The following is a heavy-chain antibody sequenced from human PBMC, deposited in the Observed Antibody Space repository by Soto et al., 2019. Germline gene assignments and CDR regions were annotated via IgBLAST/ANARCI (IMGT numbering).Heavy chain of an antibody. V-gene: IGHV1-3*01. CDR1: GYTFTSYA. CDR2: INAGNGNT. Sequence: QVQLVQSGAEVKKPGASVKASCKASGYTFTSYAMHWVRQAPGQRLEWMGWINAGNGNTKYSQKFQGRVTITRDTSASTAYIELSSLRSEDTAVYYCARVGYYDSSGYYYAWGQGTLVTVSS. J-gene: IGHJ5*02. CDR3: ARVGYYDSSGYYYA. D-gene: IGHD3-22*01.